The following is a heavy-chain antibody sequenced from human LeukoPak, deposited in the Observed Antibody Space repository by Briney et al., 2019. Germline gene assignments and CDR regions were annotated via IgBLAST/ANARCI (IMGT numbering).Heavy chain of an antibody. Sequence: GGSLRLSCEASGFTFSSYTMNWVRQAPGKGLEWVSYINYNSETIYYADSVRGRFTISRDNARHSLYLQMNSLRAEDTAVYYCASRASGWYRDANWFDPWGQGTLVTVSS. CDR3: ASRASGWYRDANWFDP. J-gene: IGHJ5*02. D-gene: IGHD6-19*01. V-gene: IGHV3-48*04. CDR2: INYNSETI. CDR1: GFTFSSYT.